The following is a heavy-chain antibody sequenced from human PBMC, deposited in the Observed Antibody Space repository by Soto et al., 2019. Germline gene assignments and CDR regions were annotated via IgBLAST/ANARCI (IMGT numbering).Heavy chain of an antibody. V-gene: IGHV3-30*04. CDR1: GFTFSNFA. D-gene: IGHD6-6*01. J-gene: IGHJ4*02. CDR3: SKGVFYSSSSKHPALG. Sequence: GGSLRLSCAASGFTFSNFAMHWVRQAPGKGLEWVALISHDGRKSYYAESVKGRFTVSRDNSKNTLYLQLTSLRAEDTAVYYCSKGVFYSSSSKHPALGWGQGTLVTVSS. CDR2: ISHDGRKS.